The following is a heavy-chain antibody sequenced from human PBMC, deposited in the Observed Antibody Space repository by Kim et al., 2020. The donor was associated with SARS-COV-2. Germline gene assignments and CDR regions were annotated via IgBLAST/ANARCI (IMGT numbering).Heavy chain of an antibody. D-gene: IGHD3-10*01. CDR3: AKDYVRGHYYGSGSLDY. Sequence: GGSLRLSCAASGFTFSSYAMSWVRQAPGKGLEWVSAISGSGGSTYYADSVKGRFTISRDNSKNTLYLQMNSLRAEDTAVYYCAKDYVRGHYYGSGSLDYWGQGTLVTVSS. CDR2: ISGSGGST. J-gene: IGHJ4*02. CDR1: GFTFSSYA. V-gene: IGHV3-23*01.